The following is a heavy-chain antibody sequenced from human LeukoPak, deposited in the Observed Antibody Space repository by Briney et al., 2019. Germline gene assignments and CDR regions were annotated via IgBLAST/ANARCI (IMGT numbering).Heavy chain of an antibody. V-gene: IGHV4-59*01. J-gene: IGHJ6*03. D-gene: IGHD6-6*01. CDR2: IYYSGST. CDR3: ARDIGSRRIAAASYYYYMDV. CDR1: GGSFSNYY. Sequence: SETLSLTCAVYGGSFSNYYRSWIRQPPGKGLEWIGYIYYSGSTNYNPSLKSRVTISVDTSKNQFSLKLSSVTAADTAVYYCARDIGSRRIAAASYYYYMDVWGKGTTVTVSS.